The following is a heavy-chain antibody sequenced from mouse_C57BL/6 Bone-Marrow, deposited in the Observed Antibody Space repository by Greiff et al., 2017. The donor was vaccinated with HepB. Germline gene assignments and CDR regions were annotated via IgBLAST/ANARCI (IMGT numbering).Heavy chain of an antibody. CDR3: TTSRWPHFDY. J-gene: IGHJ2*01. Sequence: EVQLQQSGAELVRPGASVKLSCTASGFNIKDYYMHWVKQRPEQGLEWIGRIDPEDGDTEYAPKFQGKATMTADTTSNTAYLHLSSLTSEDTAVYYCTTSRWPHFDYWGQGTTLTVSS. CDR1: GFNIKDYY. D-gene: IGHD2-3*01. CDR2: IDPEDGDT. V-gene: IGHV14-1*01.